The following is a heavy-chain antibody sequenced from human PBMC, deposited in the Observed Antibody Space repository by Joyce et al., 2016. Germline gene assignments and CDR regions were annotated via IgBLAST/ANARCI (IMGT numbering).Heavy chain of an antibody. CDR2: VKQDGSEK. CDR1: GFTFTSYW. CDR3: ARDRVVLVVYASYYFGMDI. J-gene: IGHJ6*02. D-gene: IGHD2-8*01. Sequence: EVQVVESGGGLVQPGGSLRLSCAASGFTFTSYWMSWVRKAPGKGLEWVANVKQDGSEKDYVDSVKGRFTISRDNAKNSLYLQMNSLRAEDTAVYYCARDRVVLVVYASYYFGMDIWGQGTTVTVSS. V-gene: IGHV3-7*05.